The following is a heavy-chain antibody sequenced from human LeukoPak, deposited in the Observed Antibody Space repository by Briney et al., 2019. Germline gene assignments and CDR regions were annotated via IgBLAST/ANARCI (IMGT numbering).Heavy chain of an antibody. CDR3: ARDRGTWNDDGFDY. J-gene: IGHJ4*02. CDR1: GGSISSYY. Sequence: SETLSLTCTVSGGSISSYYWSWIRQPAGKGLEWIGRIYISGSTNYNPSLKSRVTMSVDMSKNQFPLKLSSVTAADTAVYYCARDRGTWNDDGFDYWGQGTLVTVSS. V-gene: IGHV4-4*07. D-gene: IGHD1-1*01. CDR2: IYISGST.